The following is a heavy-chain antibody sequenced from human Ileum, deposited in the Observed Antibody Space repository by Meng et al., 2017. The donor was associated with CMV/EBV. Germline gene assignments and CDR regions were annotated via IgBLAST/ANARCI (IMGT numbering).Heavy chain of an antibody. D-gene: IGHD2-21*02. CDR2: ILAFGGQT. Sequence: GESLKISCAASGFTFTDFAMDWVRQAPGKGLEWVSAILAFGGQTYYADSVKGRFTISRDNSKNTVYLQMDSLRVEDTAVYYCAKRVHKNSDGTAAGYWGQGTLVTVSS. CDR1: GFTFTDFA. V-gene: IGHV3-23*01. CDR3: AKRVHKNSDGTAAGY. J-gene: IGHJ4*02.